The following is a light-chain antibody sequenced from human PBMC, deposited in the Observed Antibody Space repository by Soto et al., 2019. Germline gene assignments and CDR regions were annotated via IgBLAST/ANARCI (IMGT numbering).Light chain of an antibody. CDR2: AAS. Sequence: AIQMTQSPSSLSASVGDRVTMTFRASQDIRDDLSWYQQRPGRAPKLLLFAASRLEGGVPSRFSGSYSGRDFTLTISGLQPDDFATYYCLHYYNYPQTFGQGTTVEV. J-gene: IGKJ1*01. V-gene: IGKV1-6*01. CDR1: QDIRDD. CDR3: LHYYNYPQT.